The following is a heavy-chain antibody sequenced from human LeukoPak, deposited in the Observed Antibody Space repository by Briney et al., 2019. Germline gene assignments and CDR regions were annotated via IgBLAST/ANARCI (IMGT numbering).Heavy chain of an antibody. CDR2: IGAGGATT. V-gene: IGHV3-23*01. CDR3: AKNAGYLSTAAERNFDS. CDR1: GFTFSNCA. J-gene: IGHJ4*02. Sequence: GSLRLSCAASGFTFSNCAMSWVSQAPGKGLEWVSSIGAGGATTHYADSVKGRFTISRDNSKNTLYLQVNSLRVEDTAVYYCAKNAGYLSTAAERNFDSWGQGTLVTVSS. D-gene: IGHD1-1*01.